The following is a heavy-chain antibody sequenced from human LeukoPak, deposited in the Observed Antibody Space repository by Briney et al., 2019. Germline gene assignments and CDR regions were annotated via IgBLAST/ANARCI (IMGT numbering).Heavy chain of an antibody. D-gene: IGHD3-22*01. Sequence: KPSETLSLTCTVSGGSIRSYYWSWTRQPAGKGLEWIGRIYTSGSTNYNPSLKSRVTMSVDTSKNQFSLKLSSLTAPDSAVYYGVSSNYYDSSGYIEYCGQGTLVTVSS. CDR3: VSSNYYDSSGYIEY. J-gene: IGHJ4*02. CDR2: IYTSGST. CDR1: GGSIRSYY. V-gene: IGHV4-4*07.